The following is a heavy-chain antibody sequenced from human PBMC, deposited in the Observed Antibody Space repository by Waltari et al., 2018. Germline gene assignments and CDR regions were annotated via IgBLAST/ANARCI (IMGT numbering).Heavy chain of an antibody. V-gene: IGHV3-49*03. CDR3: TRDHYDSSGYYYVTYYFDY. Sequence: EVQLVESGGGWVQPGRSLRLSCTASGFTFGDYAMSWFRQAPGKGLEWVGSIRSKADGGTTEYAASVKGRFTISRDDSKSIAYLQMNSLKTEDTAVYYCTRDHYDSSGYYYVTYYFDYWGQGTLVTVSS. CDR1: GFTFGDYA. D-gene: IGHD3-22*01. CDR2: IRSKADGGTT. J-gene: IGHJ4*02.